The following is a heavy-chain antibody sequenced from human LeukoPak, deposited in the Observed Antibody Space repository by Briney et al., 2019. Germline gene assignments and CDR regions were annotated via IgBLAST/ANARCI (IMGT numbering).Heavy chain of an antibody. CDR3: ARDIPLPDIVATAYPGYYFDY. J-gene: IGHJ4*02. CDR2: INASGGST. Sequence: ASVKVSCKASGYTFTFYYMHWVRQAPGQGLEWMGIINASGGSTSYAQKFQGRVTMTRDMSTSTVYMELSSLRSEDTAVYYCARDIPLPDIVATAYPGYYFDYWGQGTLVTVSS. CDR1: GYTFTFYY. V-gene: IGHV1-46*01. D-gene: IGHD5-12*01.